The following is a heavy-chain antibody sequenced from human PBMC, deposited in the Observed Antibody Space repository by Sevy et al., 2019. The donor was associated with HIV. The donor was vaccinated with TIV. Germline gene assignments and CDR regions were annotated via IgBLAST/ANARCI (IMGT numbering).Heavy chain of an antibody. J-gene: IGHJ4*02. CDR1: GFTFSFYW. Sequence: GGSLRLSCAGSGFTFSFYWMSWVRQAPGKRLEWVANIKQDGSDKFYVDSVKGRFTISRDNARNSLYLQMNSLRADDTAVYYCARAHSSSWYYFDSWGQGTPVTVSS. CDR2: IKQDGSDK. CDR3: ARAHSSSWYYFDS. V-gene: IGHV3-7*03. D-gene: IGHD6-13*01.